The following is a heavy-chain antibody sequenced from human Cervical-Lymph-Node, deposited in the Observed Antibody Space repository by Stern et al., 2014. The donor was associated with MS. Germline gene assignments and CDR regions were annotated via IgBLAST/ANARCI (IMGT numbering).Heavy chain of an antibody. V-gene: IGHV3-21*01. D-gene: IGHD3-22*01. Sequence: EVQLVQSGGGLVKPGGSLRLSCAASGFTFSSYTMNWVRQAPGKGLEWVSSISSSSSYMFYADSLKGRFTISRDNAKNSLYLQMNSLRAEDTAVYYCARVTYYYDSSALDAFHIWGQGTMVTVSS. CDR1: GFTFSSYT. J-gene: IGHJ3*02. CDR3: ARVTYYYDSSALDAFHI. CDR2: ISSSSSYM.